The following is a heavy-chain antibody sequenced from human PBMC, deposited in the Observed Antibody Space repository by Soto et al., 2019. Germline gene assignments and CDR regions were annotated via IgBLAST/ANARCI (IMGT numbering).Heavy chain of an antibody. CDR1: GGSFSGYY. CDR3: ARAGYSSGWYISYNWFDP. V-gene: IGHV4-34*01. J-gene: IGHJ5*02. D-gene: IGHD6-19*01. Sequence: LSLTCAVYGGSFSGYYWSWIRQPPGKGLEWIGEINHSGSTNYNPSLKSRVTISVDTSKNQFSLKLSSVTAADTAVYYCARAGYSSGWYISYNWFDPWGQGTLVTVSS. CDR2: INHSGST.